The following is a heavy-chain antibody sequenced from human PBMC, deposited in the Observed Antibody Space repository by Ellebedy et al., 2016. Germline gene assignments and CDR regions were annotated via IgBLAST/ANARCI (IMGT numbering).Heavy chain of an antibody. Sequence: SVKVSCXASVGTFSSYAISWVRQAPGQGLEWMGGIIPIFGTANYAQKFQGRVTITADESTSTAYMELSSLRSEDTAVYYCASGLYSSGWYHTVVSVFDYWGQGTLVTVSS. V-gene: IGHV1-69*13. D-gene: IGHD6-19*01. CDR1: VGTFSSYA. CDR3: ASGLYSSGWYHTVVSVFDY. CDR2: IIPIFGTA. J-gene: IGHJ4*02.